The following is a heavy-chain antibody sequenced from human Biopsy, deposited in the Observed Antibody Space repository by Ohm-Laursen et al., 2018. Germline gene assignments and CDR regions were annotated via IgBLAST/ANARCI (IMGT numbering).Heavy chain of an antibody. Sequence: GTLSLTCTLSGYSIIPSGPENWSWIRQPPGQGLQYIGFIYSGGNTNYNPSLRSRVTMSVDTSKNQISLRLNSVTAADTAVYYCARGMRTTGWPYFDYWGQGILVTVSS. D-gene: IGHD2/OR15-2a*01. CDR2: IYSGGNT. CDR1: GYSIIPSGPEN. J-gene: IGHJ4*02. V-gene: IGHV4-61*01. CDR3: ARGMRTTGWPYFDY.